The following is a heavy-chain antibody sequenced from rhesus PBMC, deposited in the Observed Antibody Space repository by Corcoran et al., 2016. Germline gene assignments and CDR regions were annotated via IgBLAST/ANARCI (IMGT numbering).Heavy chain of an antibody. CDR1: GGSISDDYY. CDR3: ASGYSGSQRFDY. CDR2: IYGSGGGT. Sequence: QVQLQESGPGLVKPSETLSLTCAVSGGSISDDYYWSWIRQPPGKGLEWIGYIYGSGGGTNSNPSLKNRVTISIDTSQTQFSPKLSSVTAADTAVYYCASGYSGSQRFDYWGQGVLVTVSS. V-gene: IGHV4-106*01. D-gene: IGHD6-25*01. J-gene: IGHJ4*01.